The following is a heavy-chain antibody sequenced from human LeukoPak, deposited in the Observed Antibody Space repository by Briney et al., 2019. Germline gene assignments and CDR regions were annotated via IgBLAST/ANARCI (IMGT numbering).Heavy chain of an antibody. J-gene: IGHJ6*02. D-gene: IGHD3-16*01. V-gene: IGHV3-21*06. Sequence: GGSLRLSCAASTFVFSGYSMNWVRQAPGKGLEWVSYISETSSHTYYAASVRGRFTISRDNAKNSLYLQMNSLRAEDTGIYYCARDRAPRARIGGVDVWGQGTTVIVSS. CDR2: ISETSSHT. CDR1: TFVFSGYS. CDR3: ARDRAPRARIGGVDV.